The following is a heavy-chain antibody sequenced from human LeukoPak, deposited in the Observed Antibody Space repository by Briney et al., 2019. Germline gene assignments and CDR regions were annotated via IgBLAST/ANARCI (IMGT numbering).Heavy chain of an antibody. CDR2: IYSGGTT. CDR3: AGRYDSSGYPLH. J-gene: IGHJ4*02. CDR1: GYIFTNYG. Sequence: SCKASGYIFTNYGISWVRQAPGKGLEWVSVIYSGGTTYYADSVKGRFTISRDNSKNTLYLQMNSLRAEDTAVYYCAGRYDSSGYPLHWGQGTLVTVSS. V-gene: IGHV3-53*01. D-gene: IGHD3-22*01.